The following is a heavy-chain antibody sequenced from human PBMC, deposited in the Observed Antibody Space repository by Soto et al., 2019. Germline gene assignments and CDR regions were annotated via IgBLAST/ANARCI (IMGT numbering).Heavy chain of an antibody. V-gene: IGHV5-51*01. D-gene: IGHD3-22*01. CDR3: ERRDSSGFPDY. CDR2: IHPGDSDS. J-gene: IGHJ4*02. CDR1: GYSFNNNW. Sequence: GESLKISCKASGYSFNNNWIGWVRQMPGKGLEWRGIIHPGDSDSRYSPSFQGQVTMSVDKSINTAYLQWSSLKASDTAMYYCERRDSSGFPDYSGPGTMVTVYS.